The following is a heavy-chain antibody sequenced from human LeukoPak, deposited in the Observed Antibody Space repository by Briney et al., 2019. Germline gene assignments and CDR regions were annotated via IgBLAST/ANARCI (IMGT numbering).Heavy chain of an antibody. CDR3: ARDDSSGWGY. D-gene: IGHD6-19*01. CDR1: GYTFTGYY. J-gene: IGHJ4*02. V-gene: IGHV1-46*01. CDR2: INPSGGST. Sequence: ASVKVSCKASGYTFTGYYTHWVRQAPGQGLEWMGIINPSGGSTSYAQKFQGRVTMTRDTSTSTVYMELSSLRSEDTAVYYCARDDSSGWGYWGQGTLVTVSS.